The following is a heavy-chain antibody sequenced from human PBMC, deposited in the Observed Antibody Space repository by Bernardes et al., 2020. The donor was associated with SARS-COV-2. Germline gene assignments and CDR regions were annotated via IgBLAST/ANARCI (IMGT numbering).Heavy chain of an antibody. J-gene: IGHJ4*02. V-gene: IGHV4-39*01. CDR3: ARLPRYSDCSSSSCEFDY. CDR1: GGSISSSSYF. Sequence: SETLSLTCTVSGGSISSSSYFWGWIRQPPGKGLEWIGNIYYTGSTYYNPSLRSRVTISVDTSKNQFSLKVSSVTAADTAVYYCARLPRYSDCSSSSCEFDYWGQGTLVTVSS. D-gene: IGHD2-2*01. CDR2: IYYTGST.